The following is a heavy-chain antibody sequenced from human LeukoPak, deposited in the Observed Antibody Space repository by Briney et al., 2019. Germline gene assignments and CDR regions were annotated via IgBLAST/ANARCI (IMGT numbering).Heavy chain of an antibody. CDR2: IYYSGST. CDR1: GGSFSGYY. CDR3: AREGWQWLVHAFDI. D-gene: IGHD6-19*01. Sequence: SETLSLTCAVYGGSFSGYYWDWIRQPPGKGLEWIGNIYYSGSTYYNPSLKSRVTISVDTSKNQFSLKLSSVTAADTAVYYCAREGWQWLVHAFDIWGQGTMVTVSS. V-gene: IGHV4-34*01. J-gene: IGHJ3*02.